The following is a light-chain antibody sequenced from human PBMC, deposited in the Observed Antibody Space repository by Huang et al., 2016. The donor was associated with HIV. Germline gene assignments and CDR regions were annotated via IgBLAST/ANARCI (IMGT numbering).Light chain of an antibody. V-gene: IGKV2-30*01. J-gene: IGKJ4*01. Sequence: DVVMTQSPLSLPVILGQPASVSCRSSQGLVYGDGNTFLNWFHQRPGQSPRRLIYKVAKRDSGVPDRFSGSGSGTDFTLKISRVEAEDVGVYYCMQGTHWPPTFGGGTKVEIK. CDR2: KVA. CDR1: QGLVYGDGNTF. CDR3: MQGTHWPPT.